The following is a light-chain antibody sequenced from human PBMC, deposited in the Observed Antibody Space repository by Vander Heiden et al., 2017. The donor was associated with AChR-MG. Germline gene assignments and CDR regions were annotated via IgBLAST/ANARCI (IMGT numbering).Light chain of an antibody. CDR1: QSVSSN. V-gene: IGKV3-15*01. J-gene: IGKJ1*01. CDR3: QQDNNWSSWT. Sequence: EIVMTQSPATLSVSPGERATLSCRASQSVSSNLAWYQQKPGQAPRLLIYGASTRATGIPARFSGSGYGTEFTLTISSLQSEDFAVYYCQQDNNWSSWTFVQGTKEEIK. CDR2: GAS.